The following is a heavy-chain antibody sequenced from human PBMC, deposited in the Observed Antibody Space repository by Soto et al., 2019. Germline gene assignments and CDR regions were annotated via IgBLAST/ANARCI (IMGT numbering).Heavy chain of an antibody. CDR3: ARQGFWSGYPYYYYYGMDV. D-gene: IGHD3-3*01. J-gene: IGHJ6*02. CDR1: GGSISSSSYY. CDR2: IYYSGST. Sequence: PETLSFTNTVSGGSISSSSYYWGWIRQPPGKGLEWIGSIYYSGSTYYNPSLKSRVTISVDTSKNQFSLKLSSVTAADTAVYYCARQGFWSGYPYYYYYGMDVWGQGTTVTVSS. V-gene: IGHV4-39*01.